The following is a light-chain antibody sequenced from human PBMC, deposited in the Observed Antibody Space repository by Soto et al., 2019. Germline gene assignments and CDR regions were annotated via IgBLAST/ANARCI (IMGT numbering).Light chain of an antibody. CDR3: QQYNSYPWT. V-gene: IGKV1-5*03. J-gene: IGKJ1*01. CDR1: QSISSW. CDR2: KAS. Sequence: DIQITPSPATVSSSLGARVTITWPRSQSISSWLAWYQQKPGKAPKLLIYKASSLESGVPSRFSGSGSGTEFTLTISSLQPDDFATYYCQQYNSYPWTFGQGTEV.